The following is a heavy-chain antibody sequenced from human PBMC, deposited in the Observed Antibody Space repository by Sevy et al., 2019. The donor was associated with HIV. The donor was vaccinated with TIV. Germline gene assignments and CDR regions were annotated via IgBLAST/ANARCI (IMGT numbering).Heavy chain of an antibody. J-gene: IGHJ4*02. D-gene: IGHD5-18*01. V-gene: IGHV3-9*01. Sequence: GGSLRLSCVASGFTFDDYAMHWVRQVPGKGLEWVSGISWNSGILGYADSVKGRFSISRDDAKNSLYLQMNSLRPEDTALYYYSKERRHMVTFWAGTFDYWGLGTLVTVSS. CDR2: ISWNSGIL. CDR3: SKERRHMVTFWAGTFDY. CDR1: GFTFDDYA.